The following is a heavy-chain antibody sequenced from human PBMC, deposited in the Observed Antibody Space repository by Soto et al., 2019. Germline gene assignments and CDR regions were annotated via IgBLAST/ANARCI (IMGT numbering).Heavy chain of an antibody. CDR1: GASVINNQYD. CDR2: IYYSGST. D-gene: IGHD3-22*01. CDR3: DRASMIGVPGFFVV. V-gene: IGHV4-30-4*08. J-gene: IGHJ2*01. Sequence: ALSVMSTVSGASVINNQYDWNFIRQPPGKGLEWIWYIYYSGSTSYNPSLESRLTISIDTSRNQFSLELSSVTAADTAVYFCDRASMIGVPGFFVVWGRVPLVTDSP.